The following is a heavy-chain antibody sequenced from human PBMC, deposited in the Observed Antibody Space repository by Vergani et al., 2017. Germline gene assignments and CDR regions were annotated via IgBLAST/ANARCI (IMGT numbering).Heavy chain of an antibody. CDR2: IQKDGIDK. CDR3: VKDHPVIDE. Sequence: VHLLESGGGLVQSGGSLRLSCAASGFPFSTYGMHWVRQAPGKGLEWVAFIQKDGIDKFYADSVRGRFTISRDISKNTLYLEMNSLSAEDTALYHCVKDHPVIDEWGRGTLVSVS. J-gene: IGHJ4*02. CDR1: GFPFSTYG. V-gene: IGHV3-30*02.